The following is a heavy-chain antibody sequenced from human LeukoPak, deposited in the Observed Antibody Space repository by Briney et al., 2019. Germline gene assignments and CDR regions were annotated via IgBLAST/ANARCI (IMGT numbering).Heavy chain of an antibody. CDR3: ARGNRYYDYVWGSYRPYYFDY. V-gene: IGHV4-31*03. J-gene: IGHJ4*02. CDR1: GGSISSGGYY. D-gene: IGHD3-16*02. CDR2: IYYSGST. Sequence: SETLSLTCTVSGGSISSGGYYWSWIRQHPGKGLEWIGYIYYSGSTYYNPSLKSRVTISVDTSKNQFSLKLSSVTAADTAVYYCARGNRYYDYVWGSYRPYYFDYWGQGTLVTVSS.